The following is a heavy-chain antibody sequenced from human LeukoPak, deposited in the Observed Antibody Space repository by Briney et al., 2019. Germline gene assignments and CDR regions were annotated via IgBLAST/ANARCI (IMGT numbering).Heavy chain of an antibody. CDR3: ARVSPYDILTGYYRYFDY. CDR2: INAGNGNT. Sequence: ASVKVSCTASGYTFTNYAMHWVRQAPGQRLEWMGWINAGNGNTKYSQKFQGRVTITRDTSASTAYMELSSLRSEDTAVYYCARVSPYDILTGYYRYFDYWGQGTLVTVSS. J-gene: IGHJ4*02. V-gene: IGHV1-3*01. D-gene: IGHD3-9*01. CDR1: GYTFTNYA.